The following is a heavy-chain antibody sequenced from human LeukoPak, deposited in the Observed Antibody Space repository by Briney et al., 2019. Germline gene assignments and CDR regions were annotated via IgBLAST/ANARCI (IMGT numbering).Heavy chain of an antibody. V-gene: IGHV3-64D*08. D-gene: IGHD5-24*01. CDR3: LKGGWATIGPPKD. Sequence: PGGSLRLSCSAAGFTFRSHAMHWVRQAPGKGLEYVSTINDDGSLTYYADSVKGRFTISRDNSKNTVYLQMNNLRPGDSAVYHCLKGGWATIGPPKDWGQGTQVSVSS. CDR2: INDDGSLT. J-gene: IGHJ4*02. CDR1: GFTFRSHA.